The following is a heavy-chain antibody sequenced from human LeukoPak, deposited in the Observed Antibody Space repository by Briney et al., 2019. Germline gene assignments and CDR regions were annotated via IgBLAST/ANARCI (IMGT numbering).Heavy chain of an antibody. CDR2: IYYSGST. V-gene: IGHV4-31*03. CDR1: GGSISSGGYY. Sequence: SQTLSLTCTVSGGSISSGGYYWSWIRQHPGKGLEWIGYIYYSGSTYYNPSLKSRVTISVDTSKNQFSLELSSVTAADTAVYYCARDEGLNGAFDIWGQGAMVTVSS. D-gene: IGHD3-22*01. J-gene: IGHJ3*02. CDR3: ARDEGLNGAFDI.